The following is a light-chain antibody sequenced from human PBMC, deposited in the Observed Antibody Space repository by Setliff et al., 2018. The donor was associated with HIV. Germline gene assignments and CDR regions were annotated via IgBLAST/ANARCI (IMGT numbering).Light chain of an antibody. CDR2: DVT. CDR1: SSDVGSYNH. CDR3: SSYSSYITRYV. V-gene: IGLV2-14*02. J-gene: IGLJ1*01. Sequence: QSVLTQPASVSGSPGQSITISCTGTSSDVGSYNHVSWYQQHPGKAPKLMIYDVTKRPSGVSTRFSGSKSGNTASLTISGLQAEDEADYYCSSYSSYITRYVFGTGTKVTV.